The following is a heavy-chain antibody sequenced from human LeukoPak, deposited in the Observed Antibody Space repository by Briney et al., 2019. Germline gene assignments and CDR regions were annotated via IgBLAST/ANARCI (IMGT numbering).Heavy chain of an antibody. V-gene: IGHV3-23*01. CDR3: AKDGRSDGYSWGYFDY. CDR2: ISGSGGST. CDR1: GFTFSNYA. D-gene: IGHD5-18*01. J-gene: IGHJ4*02. Sequence: GGSLRLSCTASGFTFSNYAKSWVRQAPGKGLEWVSAISGSGGSTYYADSVKGRFTISRDNSKNTLYLQMNSLRAEDTAVYYCAKDGRSDGYSWGYFDYWGQGTLVTVSS.